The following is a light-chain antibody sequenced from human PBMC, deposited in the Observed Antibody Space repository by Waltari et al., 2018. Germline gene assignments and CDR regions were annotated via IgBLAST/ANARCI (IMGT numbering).Light chain of an antibody. CDR3: ASWDESLNGVV. V-gene: IGLV1-47*01. CDR2: RSN. CDR1: SSHINTNY. J-gene: IGLJ2*01. Sequence: QSVLTQPPPASGTPGQSVTIPWSGSSSHINTNYAYCYQQLPGAAHKLLIYRSNQRPSGVPDRFSGSKSGTSGSLAISGLRSEDEADYYCASWDESLNGVVFGGGTRLTVL.